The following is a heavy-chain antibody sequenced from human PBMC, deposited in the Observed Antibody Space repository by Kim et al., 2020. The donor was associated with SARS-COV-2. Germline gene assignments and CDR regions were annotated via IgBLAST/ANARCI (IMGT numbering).Heavy chain of an antibody. CDR1: GFTFSSYE. V-gene: IGHV3-48*03. D-gene: IGHD3-22*01. Sequence: GGSLRLSCAASGFTFSSYEMNWVRQAPGKGLEWVSYISSSGSTIYYADSVKGRFTISRDNAKNSLYLQMNSLTAEDTAVYYCARRGHDSSGYYYIEGGFGYWGQGTLVTVSS. J-gene: IGHJ4*02. CDR3: ARRGHDSSGYYYIEGGFGY. CDR2: ISSSGSTI.